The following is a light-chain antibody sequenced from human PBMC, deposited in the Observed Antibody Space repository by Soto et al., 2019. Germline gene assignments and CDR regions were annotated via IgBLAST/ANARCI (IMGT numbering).Light chain of an antibody. Sequence: DVVLTQSPLSLPVTLGQPASISCRSSPSLVHSDGIFCLHWFPQRPGQSPRRLSYKVSNRDYGVRDRFSGSGSGTDCRREISRVEGEEVVFYYCMQGSHGRYTFGKGTKLEIK. CDR2: KVS. V-gene: IGKV2-30*02. CDR3: MQGSHGRYT. J-gene: IGKJ2*01. CDR1: PSLVHSDGIFC.